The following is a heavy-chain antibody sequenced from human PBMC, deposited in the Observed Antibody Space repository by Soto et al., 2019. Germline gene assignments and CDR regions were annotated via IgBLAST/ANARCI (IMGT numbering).Heavy chain of an antibody. CDR3: ARHEGGIVATIGAGSFDP. CDR2: IYYSGST. CDR1: GGSIGSSSYY. J-gene: IGHJ5*02. V-gene: IGHV4-39*01. D-gene: IGHD5-12*01. Sequence: PSETLSLTCTVSGGSIGSSSYYWGWIRQPPGKGLEWIGSIYYSGSTYYNPSLKSRVTISVDTSKNQFSLKLSSVTAADTAVYYCARHEGGIVATIGAGSFDPWGQGTLVTVSS.